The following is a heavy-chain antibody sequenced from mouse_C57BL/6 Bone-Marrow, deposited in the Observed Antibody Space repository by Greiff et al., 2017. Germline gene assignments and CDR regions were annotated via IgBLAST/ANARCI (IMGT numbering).Heavy chain of an antibody. V-gene: IGHV1-64*01. Sequence: QVQLKQPGAELVKPGASVKLSCKASGYTFTSYWMHWVKQRPGQGLEWIGMIHPNSGSTNYNEKFKSKATLTVDKSSSTAYMQLSSLTSEDSAVYYCAREGYGSRYAMDYWGQGTSVTVSS. J-gene: IGHJ4*01. CDR2: IHPNSGST. D-gene: IGHD1-1*01. CDR3: AREGYGSRYAMDY. CDR1: GYTFTSYW.